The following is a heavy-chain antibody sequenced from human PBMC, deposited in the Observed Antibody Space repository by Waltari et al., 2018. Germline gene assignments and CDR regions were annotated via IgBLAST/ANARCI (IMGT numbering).Heavy chain of an antibody. CDR3: TRVSDYYDSSGYIVDDI. J-gene: IGHJ3*02. Sequence: ELQLVESGGGLVQPGQSLRLSCAASGFTFADYPMNCVRQAPGKGLEWLGFIRSKNYGGSREYAASVQGRFTISRDDSKSTAYLQMNSLKTEDTAVYYCTRVSDYYDSSGYIVDDIWGQGTMVTVSS. D-gene: IGHD3-22*01. V-gene: IGHV3-49*04. CDR1: GFTFADYP. CDR2: IRSKNYGGSR.